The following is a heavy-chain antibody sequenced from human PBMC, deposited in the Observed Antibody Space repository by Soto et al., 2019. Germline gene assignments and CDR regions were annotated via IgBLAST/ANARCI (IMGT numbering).Heavy chain of an antibody. V-gene: IGHV1-69*08. CDR2: IIPILGIA. J-gene: IGHJ4*02. Sequence: QVQLVQSGAEVKKPGSSVKVSCKASGGTFSSYTISWVRQAPGQGLEWMGRIIPILGIANYAQKFQGRVTIPADKSTSTAYMELSSLRSEDTAVYYCARDSSGWYAGYWGQGTLVTVSS. D-gene: IGHD6-19*01. CDR1: GGTFSSYT. CDR3: ARDSSGWYAGY.